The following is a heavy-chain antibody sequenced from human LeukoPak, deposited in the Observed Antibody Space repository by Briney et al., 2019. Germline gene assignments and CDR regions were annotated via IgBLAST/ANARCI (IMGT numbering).Heavy chain of an antibody. CDR2: IKSDGSAT. V-gene: IGHV3-74*01. CDR3: ARCSGVFGSSGY. D-gene: IGHD6-6*01. CDR1: GFTFRTYW. J-gene: IGHJ4*02. Sequence: PGGSLRLSCAASGFTFRTYWMHWVRQAPGKGLVWVSHIKSDGSATTYADSVKGRFTISRDNAKNTLYLQMNSLRAEDTAVYYCARCSGVFGSSGYWGQGTLVTVSS.